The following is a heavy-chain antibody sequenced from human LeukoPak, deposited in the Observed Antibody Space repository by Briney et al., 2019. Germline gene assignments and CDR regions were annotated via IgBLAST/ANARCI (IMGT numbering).Heavy chain of an antibody. CDR2: IYYSGST. J-gene: IGHJ6*03. CDR1: GGSISSGGYY. Sequence: SETLSLTCTVSGGSISSGGYYWSWIRQHPGKGLEWTGYIYYSGSTYYNPSLKSRVTISVDTSKNLFSLKLSSVTAADTAVYYCARVGRYCSSTSCYDYYYYYYMDVWGKGTTVTVSS. V-gene: IGHV4-31*03. D-gene: IGHD2-2*01. CDR3: ARVGRYCSSTSCYDYYYYYYMDV.